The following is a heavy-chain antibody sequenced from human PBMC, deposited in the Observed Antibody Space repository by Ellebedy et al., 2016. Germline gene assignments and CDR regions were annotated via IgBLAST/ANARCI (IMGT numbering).Heavy chain of an antibody. D-gene: IGHD6-19*01. CDR3: ARERVAVAGIGWFNP. Sequence: SETLSLTXTVSGGSISSYYWSWIRQPPGKGLEWIGYIYYSGSTNYNPSLKSRVTMSVDTSKNQFSLKLSSVTAADTAVYYCARERVAVAGIGWFNPWGQGTLVTVSS. CDR1: GGSISSYY. CDR2: IYYSGST. J-gene: IGHJ5*02. V-gene: IGHV4-59*12.